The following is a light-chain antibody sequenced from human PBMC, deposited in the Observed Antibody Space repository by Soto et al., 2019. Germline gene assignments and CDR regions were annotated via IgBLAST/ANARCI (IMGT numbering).Light chain of an antibody. Sequence: IQVTQSPSSLSASVGDRITITCRASQGMITYLAWYQQKPGKAPKLLLYAAYTLQSGVPSRFSGGGSGTDFTLTISSLQPEDFATYYCQQLNRYPTFGGGTKVEIK. V-gene: IGKV1-9*01. CDR2: AAY. CDR1: QGMITY. J-gene: IGKJ4*01. CDR3: QQLNRYPT.